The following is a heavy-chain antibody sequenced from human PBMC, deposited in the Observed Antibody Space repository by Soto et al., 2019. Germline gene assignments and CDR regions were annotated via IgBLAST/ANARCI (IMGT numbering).Heavy chain of an antibody. CDR3: ARSYYDRTGFAVDP. D-gene: IGHD3-22*01. V-gene: IGHV4-59*02. J-gene: IGHJ5*02. CDR1: GASVSNGY. Sequence: QMQLQASGPGLVKPSETLSLTCNVSGASVSNGYWSWIRQPPGKALEWIGFMYFGGSLNYNPSLTSRATISVETSKNQFSMKLTSVTASDTAVYYCARSYYDRTGFAVDPWGQGTLVTVSS. CDR2: MYFGGSL.